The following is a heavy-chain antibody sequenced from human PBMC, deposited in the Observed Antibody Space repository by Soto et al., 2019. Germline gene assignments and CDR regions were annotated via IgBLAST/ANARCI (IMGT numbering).Heavy chain of an antibody. Sequence: XETLSLTCTVSGGSISGYYWTWIRQPPGKGLQWIGYIYYSGSTSYNPSLKSRVTISVDTSKKQFSLKLSSVTAADTAVYYCARHFRAFDIWGQGTMVTVSS. CDR2: IYYSGST. CDR1: GGSISGYY. J-gene: IGHJ3*02. CDR3: ARHFRAFDI. V-gene: IGHV4-59*01.